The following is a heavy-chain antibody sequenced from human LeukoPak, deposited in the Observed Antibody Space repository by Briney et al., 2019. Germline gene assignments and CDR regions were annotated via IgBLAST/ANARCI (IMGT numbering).Heavy chain of an antibody. D-gene: IGHD4-11*01. CDR1: GGSISSYY. V-gene: IGHV4-59*12. CDR3: ARAGDYSNYGDYYYYGMDV. CDR2: IYYSGST. Sequence: SETLSLTCTVSGGSISSYYWSWIRQPPGKGLEWIGYIYYSGSTNYSPSLKSRVTISVDTSKNQFSLKLSSVTAADTAVYYCARAGDYSNYGDYYYYGMDVWGQGTTVTVSS. J-gene: IGHJ6*02.